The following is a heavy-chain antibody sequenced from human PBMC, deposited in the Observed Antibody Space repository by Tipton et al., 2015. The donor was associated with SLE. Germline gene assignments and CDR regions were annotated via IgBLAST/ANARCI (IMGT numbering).Heavy chain of an antibody. CDR2: LGYDGSNE. Sequence: RSLRLSCVASGFSFRNYGMHWVRQAPGKGLEWVAVLGYDGSNEHYADSVKGRFTVSRDNSKNTLYLQLRSLRVEDTAVYYCTRDQGLGGYYYYMDVWGKGTTVTVSS. J-gene: IGHJ6*03. V-gene: IGHV3-33*01. D-gene: IGHD3-16*01. CDR3: TRDQGLGGYYYYMDV. CDR1: GFSFRNYG.